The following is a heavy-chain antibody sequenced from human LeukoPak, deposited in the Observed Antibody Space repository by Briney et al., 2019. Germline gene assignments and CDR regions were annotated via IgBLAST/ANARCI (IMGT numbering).Heavy chain of an antibody. Sequence: GGSLRLSCAVSGFIFKNYAMNWVRQAPGKGLEWVSYISSSGSTIYYADSVKGRFTISRDNAKNSLYLQMNSLRAEDTAVYYCASETYYYGSGSRGNWFDPWGQGTLVTVSS. CDR1: GFIFKNYA. J-gene: IGHJ5*02. CDR3: ASETYYYGSGSRGNWFDP. D-gene: IGHD3-10*01. CDR2: ISSSGSTI. V-gene: IGHV3-48*03.